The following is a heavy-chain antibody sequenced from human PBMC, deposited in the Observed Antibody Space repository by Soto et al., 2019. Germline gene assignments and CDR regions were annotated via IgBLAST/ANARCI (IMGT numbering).Heavy chain of an antibody. D-gene: IGHD3-3*01. V-gene: IGHV5-51*01. CDR2: IYPVASDP. Sequence: GDSLKIYCMGTWSKFSTWHNFTSYWIGWVRPMPGKRLEWTGIIYPVASDPRYIPSFQGQVTISADKSINSVYLQWSSLKASDTATYYCARLGFNYDFLSGYYNVHHYYGIDVWGQGTTVTVSS. CDR3: ARLGFNYDFLSGYYNVHHYYGIDV. CDR1: WSKFSTWHNFTSYW. J-gene: IGHJ6*02.